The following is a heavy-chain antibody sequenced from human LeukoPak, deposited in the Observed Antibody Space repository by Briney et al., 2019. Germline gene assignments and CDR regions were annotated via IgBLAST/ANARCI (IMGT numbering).Heavy chain of an antibody. CDR1: GYSISSGYY. V-gene: IGHV4-38-2*02. Sequence: SETLSLTCTVSGYSISSGYYWGWIRQPPGKGLEWIGSIYHSGSTYYSPSLKSRVTISVDTSKNQFSLKLSSVTAADTAVYYCARKNVVVVAATLLNYFDYWGQGTLVTVSS. D-gene: IGHD2-15*01. CDR2: IYHSGST. CDR3: ARKNVVVVAATLLNYFDY. J-gene: IGHJ4*02.